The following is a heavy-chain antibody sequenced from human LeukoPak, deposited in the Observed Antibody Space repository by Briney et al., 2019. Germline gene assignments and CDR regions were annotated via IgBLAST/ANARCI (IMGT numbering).Heavy chain of an antibody. D-gene: IGHD3-3*01. J-gene: IGHJ4*02. V-gene: IGHV4-30-4*01. CDR1: GGSISSGDYY. CDR2: IYYSGST. CDR3: ARSSVLRFLEWSIGPFDY. Sequence: SETLSLTCTVSGGSISSGDYYWSWIRRPPGKGLEWIGYIYYSGSTYYNPSLKSRVTISVDTSKNQFSLKLSSVTAADTAVYYCARSSVLRFLEWSIGPFDYWGQGTLVTVSS.